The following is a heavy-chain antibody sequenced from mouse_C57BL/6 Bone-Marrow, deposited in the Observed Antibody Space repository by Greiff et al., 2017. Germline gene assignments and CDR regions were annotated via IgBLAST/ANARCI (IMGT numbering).Heavy chain of an antibody. CDR3: ATLWYFDY. D-gene: IGHD1-1*02. J-gene: IGHJ2*01. V-gene: IGHV1-64*01. Sequence: QVQLKQPGAELVKPGASVKLSCKASGYTFTSYWMHWVKQRPGQGLEWIGMIHPNSGSTNYNEKFKSKATLTVDKSSSTAYMRLSSLTSEDSAVYCCATLWYFDYWGQGTTLTVSS. CDR1: GYTFTSYW. CDR2: IHPNSGST.